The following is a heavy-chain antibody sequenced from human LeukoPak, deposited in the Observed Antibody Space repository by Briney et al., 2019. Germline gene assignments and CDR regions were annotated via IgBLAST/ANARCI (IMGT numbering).Heavy chain of an antibody. CDR2: INPNSGGT. CDR1: GYTFTGYY. Sequence: ASVKVSCKASGYTFTGYYMHWVRQAPGQGLEWMGWINPNSGGTNYAQKFQGRVTMTRDTSISTAYMELSRLRSDDTAVYYCARSEPPMITFGGVIVSRSYYFDYWGQGTLVTVSS. D-gene: IGHD3-16*02. V-gene: IGHV1-2*02. CDR3: ARSEPPMITFGGVIVSRSYYFDY. J-gene: IGHJ4*02.